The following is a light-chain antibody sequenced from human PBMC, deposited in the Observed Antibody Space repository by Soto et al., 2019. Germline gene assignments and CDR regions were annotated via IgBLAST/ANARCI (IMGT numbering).Light chain of an antibody. J-gene: IGKJ2*01. Sequence: DIQMTKSPSSLSSSVGDRVTITCRASQSSSSYLNWYQQKPGNAPKLLIYAASSLQSGLPSRFSGSGSGTDFTLTISSLQPEDFATYYCQQSYSTPHTFGQGTKLEIK. V-gene: IGKV1-39*01. CDR2: AAS. CDR1: QSSSSY. CDR3: QQSYSTPHT.